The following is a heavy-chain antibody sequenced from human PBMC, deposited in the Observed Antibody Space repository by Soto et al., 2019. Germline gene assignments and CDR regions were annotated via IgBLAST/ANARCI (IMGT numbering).Heavy chain of an antibody. V-gene: IGHV4-39*07. CDR2: ISYSGST. Sequence: SETLSLTCIVNGGSLSGYYWGWIRQPPEKGLEWIASISYSGSTYYNPTLKSRLTISVDTSKSQFSLKLNSVTAADTAMYYCARDSVHGNPFDMWGQGTMVT. D-gene: IGHD1-1*01. J-gene: IGHJ3*02. CDR1: GGSLSGYY. CDR3: ARDSVHGNPFDM.